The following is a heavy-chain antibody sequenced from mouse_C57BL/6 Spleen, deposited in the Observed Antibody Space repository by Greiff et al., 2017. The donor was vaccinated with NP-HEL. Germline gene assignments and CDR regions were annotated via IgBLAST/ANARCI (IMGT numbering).Heavy chain of an antibody. CDR3: ARQVTTLYYYAMDY. V-gene: IGHV5-9*01. D-gene: IGHD2-5*01. CDR1: GFTFSSYT. J-gene: IGHJ4*01. Sequence: DVHLVESGGGLVKPGGSLKLSCAASGFTFSSYTMSWVRQTPEKSLEWVATIIGGGGYTYYPDSVKGRFTISRDNAKNTLYLQMSSLRAEDMAWYDCARQVTTLYYYAMDYWGQGTSVTVSS. CDR2: IIGGGGYT.